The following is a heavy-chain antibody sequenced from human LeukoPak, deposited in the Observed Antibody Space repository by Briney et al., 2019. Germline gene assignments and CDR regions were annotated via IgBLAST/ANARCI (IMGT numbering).Heavy chain of an antibody. CDR3: TKECDYSPGHKFDL. Sequence: GGSLRLSCAASGFTFNNYLMSWVRQAPGKGLEWVSVLFTGGGRTLYADSVKGRFTISGDTSRTTLYLQMNGLRAEDTAVYYCTKECDYSPGHKFDLWGQGTLVTVSS. D-gene: IGHD3-10*01. CDR2: LFTGGGRT. V-gene: IGHV3-23*01. J-gene: IGHJ4*02. CDR1: GFTFNNYL.